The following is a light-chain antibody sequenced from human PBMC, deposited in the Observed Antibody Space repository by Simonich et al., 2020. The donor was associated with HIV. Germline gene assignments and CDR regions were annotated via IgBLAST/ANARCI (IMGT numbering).Light chain of an antibody. Sequence: DIQMTQSPSSLSASVGDRVTITCRASQGISNSLAWYQQKPGKAPNLLLYGASRLESGVPPRFSGSGYGTVYTLTISSLQPEDFATYYCLQHNSYPRTFGQGTKLEIK. CDR3: LQHNSYPRT. CDR2: GAS. V-gene: IGKV1-NL1*01. J-gene: IGKJ2*01. CDR1: QGISNS.